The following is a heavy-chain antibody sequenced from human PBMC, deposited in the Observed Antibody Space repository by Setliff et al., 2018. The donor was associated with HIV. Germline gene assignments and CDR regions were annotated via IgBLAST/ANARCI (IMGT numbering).Heavy chain of an antibody. J-gene: IGHJ6*02. Sequence: PGGSLRLSCVASGLPFYNYWMTWLRRAPGRGLEWVANIKQDGSDMQYIESVKGRFTIFRDNAKNSVLLQMNSLRAEDTGVYYCARDYLYYNMYNGSPVYGMDVWGQGTTVTVSS. CDR2: IKQDGSDM. CDR3: ARDYLYYNMYNGSPVYGMDV. V-gene: IGHV3-7*01. CDR1: GLPFYNYW. D-gene: IGHD3-10*01.